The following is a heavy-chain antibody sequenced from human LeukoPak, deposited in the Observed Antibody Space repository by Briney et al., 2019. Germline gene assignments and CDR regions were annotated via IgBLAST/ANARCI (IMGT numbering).Heavy chain of an antibody. V-gene: IGHV7-4-1*02. Sequence: GASVKVSCKASEYTFTSYVMNWVRQAPGQGLEWMGWINTNTGNPTYAQGFTGRFVFSLDTSVSTAYLQINSLKAEDTAVYYCARDRGDYAHYYYAMDVWGQGTTVTVSS. CDR2: INTNTGNP. J-gene: IGHJ6*02. CDR1: EYTFTSYV. CDR3: ARDRGDYAHYYYAMDV. D-gene: IGHD4-17*01.